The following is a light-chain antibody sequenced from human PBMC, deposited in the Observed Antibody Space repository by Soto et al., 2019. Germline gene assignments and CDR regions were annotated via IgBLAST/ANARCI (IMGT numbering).Light chain of an antibody. V-gene: IGLV1-40*01. CDR3: QSYDSSLSGWV. Sequence: VLTQPPSVSGATGQRVTISCTRSSSNIGAGYDVHWYQQLPGTAPKLLIYGNSNRPSGVPDRFSGSKSGTSASLAITGLQAEDEADYYCQSYDSSLSGWVFGGGT. J-gene: IGLJ3*02. CDR1: SSNIGAGYD. CDR2: GNS.